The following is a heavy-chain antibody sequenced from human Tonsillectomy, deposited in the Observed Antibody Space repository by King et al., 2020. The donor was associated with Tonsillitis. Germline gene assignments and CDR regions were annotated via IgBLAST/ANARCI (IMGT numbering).Heavy chain of an antibody. CDR1: GYTFTTYY. CDR2: INPNGGST. D-gene: IGHD5-18*01. CDR3: TRKSLGGHSYGAFDY. J-gene: IGHJ4*02. V-gene: IGHV1-46*03. Sequence: QLVQSGAEVKKPGASVKVSCKASGYTFTTYYMHWVRQAPGQGLEWMGVINPNGGSTRYAQKFQGRVTMTRDTSTSTVYMDLSSLRSEDTAVYYCTRKSLGGHSYGAFDYWGQGTLVTVSS.